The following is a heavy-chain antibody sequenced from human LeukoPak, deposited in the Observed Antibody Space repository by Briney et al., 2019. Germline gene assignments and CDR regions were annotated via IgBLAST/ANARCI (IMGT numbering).Heavy chain of an antibody. J-gene: IGHJ4*02. CDR3: TRARGSCSGHSCYSQTALIDY. Sequence: KPSDPLSLTCSVCSRSISLYYWSWLRQPPGKGLEWLGYIYYSGSTNYNPSLKSRVTISVDTSKNQCSLKLSSVTAADMDVSYGTRARGSCSGHSCYSQTALIDYWGQGTLVTVSS. D-gene: IGHD2-15*01. CDR1: SRSISLYY. CDR2: IYYSGST. V-gene: IGHV4-59*07.